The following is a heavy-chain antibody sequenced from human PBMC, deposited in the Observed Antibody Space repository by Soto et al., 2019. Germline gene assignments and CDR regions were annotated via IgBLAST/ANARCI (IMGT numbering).Heavy chain of an antibody. CDR3: AKRSAVITVAY. CDR1: GGTFSSYA. V-gene: IGHV1-69*12. D-gene: IGHD6-19*01. CDR2: IIPNFGTA. J-gene: IGHJ4*02. Sequence: QVQLVQSGAEVKKPGSSVKVSCKASGGTFSSYAISWVRQAPGQGLECMGGIIPNFGTANYAQKFQGRVTITEDESMSKAYMELSSRRAENTAVYYCAKRSAVITVAYWGQVTLVTVSS.